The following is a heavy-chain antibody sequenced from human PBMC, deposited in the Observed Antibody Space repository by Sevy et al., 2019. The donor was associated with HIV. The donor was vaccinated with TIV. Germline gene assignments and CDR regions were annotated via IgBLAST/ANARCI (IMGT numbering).Heavy chain of an antibody. Sequence: GGSLRLSCAASEFIFTNAWMSWVRQAPGKGLEWVGRIKSKTNGGTTDYAAPMEGRFTISRDDSKKTLYLQMNSLKTEDTAVYYCTTDLEYQLERYYFNYWGQGTLVTVSS. J-gene: IGHJ4*02. V-gene: IGHV3-15*01. CDR3: TTDLEYQLERYYFNY. D-gene: IGHD2-2*01. CDR1: EFIFTNAW. CDR2: IKSKTNGGTT.